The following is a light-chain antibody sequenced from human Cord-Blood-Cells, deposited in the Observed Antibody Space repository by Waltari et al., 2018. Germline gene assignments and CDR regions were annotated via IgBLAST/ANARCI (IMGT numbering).Light chain of an antibody. Sequence: EIVLTQSPATLSLSPGERATLSCRASQSVSSYLAWYQQKPGQAPRLLNYDASNRATDIPASFSGSESGTDFTLTISSLEHEDFAVYYCQQRSNWPPLTFGGGTKVEIK. CDR1: QSVSSY. J-gene: IGKJ4*01. CDR2: DAS. CDR3: QQRSNWPPLT. V-gene: IGKV3-11*01.